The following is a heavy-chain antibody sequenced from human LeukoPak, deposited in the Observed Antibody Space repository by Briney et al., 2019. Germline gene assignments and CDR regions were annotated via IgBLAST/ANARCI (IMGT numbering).Heavy chain of an antibody. CDR1: GFTFSSYG. Sequence: PGGSLRLSCAASGFTFSSYGMHWVRQAPGKGLEWVAFIRYDGSNKYYADSVKGRVTISRDNSKNTLYLQMNSLRAEDTAVYYCAKDRWPPRDAFDIWGQGTMVTVSS. D-gene: IGHD6-13*01. CDR2: IRYDGSNK. J-gene: IGHJ3*02. V-gene: IGHV3-30*02. CDR3: AKDRWPPRDAFDI.